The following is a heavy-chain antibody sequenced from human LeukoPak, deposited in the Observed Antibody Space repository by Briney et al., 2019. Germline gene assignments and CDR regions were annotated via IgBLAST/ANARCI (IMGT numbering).Heavy chain of an antibody. V-gene: IGHV4-30-2*01. J-gene: IGHJ4*02. CDR3: ARAMVVAATHFDY. CDR2: IYHSGST. Sequence: SETLSLTRAVSGVSISSGGYSWSWIRQPPGKGLEWIGYIYHSGSTYYNPSLKSRVTISVDRFKNQFSLKLSSVTAADTAVYYCARAMVVAATHFDYWGQGTLVTVSS. D-gene: IGHD2-15*01. CDR1: GVSISSGGYS.